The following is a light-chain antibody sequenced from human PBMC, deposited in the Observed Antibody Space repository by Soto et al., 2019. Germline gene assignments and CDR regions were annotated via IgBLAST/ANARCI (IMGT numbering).Light chain of an antibody. J-gene: IGLJ1*01. CDR3: CSYAGDSTPYV. Sequence: QSVLTQPASVSGSPGLSITISCTGTSSDVGNYYLVSWYQQHPGKAPKLMIYEVSKRPSGVSNRFSGSKSGNTASLTISGLQAEDEADYYCCSYAGDSTPYVFGTGTKVTVL. V-gene: IGLV2-23*02. CDR2: EVS. CDR1: SSDVGNYYL.